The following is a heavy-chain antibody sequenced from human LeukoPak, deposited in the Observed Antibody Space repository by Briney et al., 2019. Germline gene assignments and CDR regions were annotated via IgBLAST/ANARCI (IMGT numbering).Heavy chain of an antibody. V-gene: IGHV1-46*01. D-gene: IGHD3-22*01. Sequence: ASVKVSCKASGYTFTSYYMHWVRQAPGQGLEWMGIINPSGGSTNYAQKLQGRVTMTTDTSTSTAYMELRSLRSDDTAVYYCARAKSSGYYKYHFDYWGQGTLVTVSS. CDR3: ARAKSSGYYKYHFDY. J-gene: IGHJ4*02. CDR1: GYTFTSYY. CDR2: INPSGGST.